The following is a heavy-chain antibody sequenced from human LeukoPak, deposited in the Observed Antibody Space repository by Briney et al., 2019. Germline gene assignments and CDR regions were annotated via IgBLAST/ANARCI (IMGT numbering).Heavy chain of an antibody. Sequence: GGSLRLSCAASGFTFSSYGIHWVRQAPGKGLEWVAFIRYDGSNKYYADSVKGRFTISRDNSKNTLYLQMNSLRAEDTAVYYCATPFPGIAAAGRGLFDYWGQGTLVTVSS. V-gene: IGHV3-30*02. J-gene: IGHJ4*02. D-gene: IGHD6-13*01. CDR3: ATPFPGIAAAGRGLFDY. CDR2: IRYDGSNK. CDR1: GFTFSSYG.